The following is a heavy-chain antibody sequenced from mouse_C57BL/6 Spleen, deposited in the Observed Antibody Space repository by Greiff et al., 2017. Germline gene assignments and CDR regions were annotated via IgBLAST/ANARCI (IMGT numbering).Heavy chain of an antibody. V-gene: IGHV1-82*01. Sequence: VQLQQSGPELVKPGASVKISCKASGYAFSSSWMNWVKQRPGKGLEWIGRIYPGDGDTNYNGKFKGKATLTADKSSSTAYMQLSSLTSEDSAVYFCARNTVVAPFAYWGQGTLVTVSA. CDR2: IYPGDGDT. D-gene: IGHD1-1*01. CDR1: GYAFSSSW. CDR3: ARNTVVAPFAY. J-gene: IGHJ3*01.